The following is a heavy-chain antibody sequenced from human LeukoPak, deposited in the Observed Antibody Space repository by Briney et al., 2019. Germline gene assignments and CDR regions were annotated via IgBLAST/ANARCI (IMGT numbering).Heavy chain of an antibody. Sequence: SETLSLTCTVSGGSISSGSYYWSWIRQPAGKGLEWIGRIYTSGSTNYNPSLKSRVTISVDTSKNQFSLKLSSVTAADTAVYYCARLRGGDRAYPFDYWGQGTLVTVSS. CDR3: ARLRGGDRAYPFDY. J-gene: IGHJ4*02. CDR1: GGSISSGSYY. D-gene: IGHD3-10*01. CDR2: IYTSGST. V-gene: IGHV4-61*02.